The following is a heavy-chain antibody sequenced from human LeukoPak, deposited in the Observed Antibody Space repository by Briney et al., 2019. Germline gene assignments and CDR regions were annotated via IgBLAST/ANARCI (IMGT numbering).Heavy chain of an antibody. D-gene: IGHD2-2*02. J-gene: IGHJ4*02. V-gene: IGHV3-30-3*01. CDR3: ASGTRYCSSISCYNNYFDY. CDR2: ISYDGSNK. Sequence: PGRSLRLSCATSGFTFSNYAMHWVRQAPGKGLEWVAVISYDGSNKYYADSVKGRFTISRDNSKNTLSLKMNSLRAEDTAVYYCASGTRYCSSISCYNNYFDYWGQGTLVTVSS. CDR1: GFTFSNYA.